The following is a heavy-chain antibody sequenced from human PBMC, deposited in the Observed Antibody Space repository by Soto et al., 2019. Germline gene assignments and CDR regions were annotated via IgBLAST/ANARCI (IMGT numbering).Heavy chain of an antibody. CDR3: ARGGGDYVWGSYRHTTLDY. CDR1: GGTFSSYA. D-gene: IGHD3-16*02. CDR2: IIPIFGTA. Sequence: QVQLVQSGAEVKKPGSSVKVSCKASGGTFSSYAISWVRQAPGQGLEWVGGIIPIFGTANYAQKFQGRVTITADESTSTAYMELSSLRSEDTAVYYCARGGGDYVWGSYRHTTLDYWGQGTLVTVSS. J-gene: IGHJ4*02. V-gene: IGHV1-69*01.